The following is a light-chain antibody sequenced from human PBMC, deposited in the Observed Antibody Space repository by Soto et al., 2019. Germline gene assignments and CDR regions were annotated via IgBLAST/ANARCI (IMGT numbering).Light chain of an antibody. Sequence: EIVLTQSPGTLSLSPGGRATLSCRASQSVSRNYVAWYQQKTGQAPRLLIYGASSRATGISDRFSGSGSGTDFTLTISSLEPEDSAVYYCQQRHMWPITFGQGTRLEIK. J-gene: IGKJ5*01. CDR3: QQRHMWPIT. CDR2: GAS. CDR1: QSVSRNY. V-gene: IGKV3D-20*02.